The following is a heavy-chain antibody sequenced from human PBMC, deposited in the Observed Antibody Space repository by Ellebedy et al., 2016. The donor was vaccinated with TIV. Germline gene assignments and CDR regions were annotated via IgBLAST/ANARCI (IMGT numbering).Heavy chain of an antibody. J-gene: IGHJ5*02. CDR3: AREGYYDIMTGYSGNWFDP. CDR2: INADTGNT. V-gene: IGHV1-3*01. Sequence: ASVKVSXXASGHTFTSYAMHWVRQAPGQSLEWMGWINADTGNTKYSQKFQGRVTIVRDTSATTAYMELRSLTSEDTAVYYCAREGYYDIMTGYSGNWFDPWGQGTLVTVSS. D-gene: IGHD3-9*01. CDR1: GHTFTSYA.